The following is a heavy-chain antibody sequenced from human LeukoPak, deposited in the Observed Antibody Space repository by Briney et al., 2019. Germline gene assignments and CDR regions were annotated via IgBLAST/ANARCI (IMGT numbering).Heavy chain of an antibody. V-gene: IGHV3-23*01. Sequence: GGSLRLSCAASGFTFGSHAMTWVRQAPGKGLEWVSGIDGDGTNTYYADSVKGRFTVSRDNSKNTLYLQMNSLRANDTAVYFCAKEVTPYPQVITCFDYWGQGSLVTVSS. D-gene: IGHD3-22*01. CDR1: GFTFGSHA. J-gene: IGHJ4*02. CDR3: AKEVTPYPQVITCFDY. CDR2: IDGDGTNT.